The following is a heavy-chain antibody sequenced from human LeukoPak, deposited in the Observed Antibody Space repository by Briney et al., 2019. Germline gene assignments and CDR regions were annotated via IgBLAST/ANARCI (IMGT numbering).Heavy chain of an antibody. CDR3: ARGLRYFDWYFSD. J-gene: IGHJ4*02. V-gene: IGHV4-39*01. CDR2: IYYSGST. D-gene: IGHD3-9*01. CDR1: GGSISSNNYY. Sequence: SETLSLTCTVSGGSISSNNYYWGWIRQPPGKGLEWIGSIYYSGSTYYNPSPKSRVTISVDTSKNQFSLKLSSVTAADTAVYYCARGLRYFDWYFSDWGQGTLVTVSS.